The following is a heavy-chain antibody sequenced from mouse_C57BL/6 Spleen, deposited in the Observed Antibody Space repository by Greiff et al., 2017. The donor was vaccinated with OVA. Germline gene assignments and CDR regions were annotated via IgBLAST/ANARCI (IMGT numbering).Heavy chain of an antibody. CDR1: GYSFSSSW. D-gene: IGHD1-1*01. CDR3: AKRITTRY. V-gene: IGHV1-82*01. Sequence: QVQLQQSGPELVKPGASVKISCKASGYSFSSSWMNWEKQRPGKGLEWIGRIYSGDGDTNYNGKFKGKATLTADKSSSTAYMQRSRLTTEDTAVYFCAKRITTRYWSQGTTLTISS. CDR2: IYSGDGDT. J-gene: IGHJ2*01.